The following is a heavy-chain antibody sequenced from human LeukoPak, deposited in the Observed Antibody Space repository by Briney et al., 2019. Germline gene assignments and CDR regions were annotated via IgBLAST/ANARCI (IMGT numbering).Heavy chain of an antibody. Sequence: GGSLRLSCAASGFTFDDYAMHWVRQAPGKGLEWVSLISWDGGSTYYADSVKGRFTISRDNSKNSLYLQMNSLRAEDTALYYCAKANLPGYSYGSYYFEYWGQGTLVTVSS. CDR3: AKANLPGYSYGSYYFEY. CDR2: ISWDGGST. V-gene: IGHV3-43D*03. D-gene: IGHD5-18*01. J-gene: IGHJ4*02. CDR1: GFTFDDYA.